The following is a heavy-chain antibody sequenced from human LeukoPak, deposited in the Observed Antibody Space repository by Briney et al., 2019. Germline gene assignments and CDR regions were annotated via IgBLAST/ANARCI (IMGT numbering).Heavy chain of an antibody. J-gene: IGHJ5*02. CDR1: GYTFTSYG. D-gene: IGHD2-2*01. Sequence: ASVKVSCKASGYTFTSYGISWVRQAPGQGLEWMGWISAYNGNTNYAQKLQGRVTMTTDTSTSTAYMELRSLRSDDTAVYYCARGPYIVVVPAPPGWFDPWGQGTLVTVSS. CDR2: ISAYNGNT. V-gene: IGHV1-18*01. CDR3: ARGPYIVVVPAPPGWFDP.